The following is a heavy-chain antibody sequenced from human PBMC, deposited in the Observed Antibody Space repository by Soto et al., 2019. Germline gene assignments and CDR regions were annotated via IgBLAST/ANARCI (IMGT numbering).Heavy chain of an antibody. V-gene: IGHV1-69*06. CDR1: GGTFSSYA. CDR3: AVSSITMIVVVINSYFDY. CDR2: IIPIFGTA. D-gene: IGHD3-22*01. J-gene: IGHJ4*02. Sequence: SVKVSCKXSGGTFSSYAISWVRQAPGQGLEWMGGIIPIFGTANYAQKFQGRVTITADKSTSTAYMELSSLRSEDTAVYYCAVSSITMIVVVINSYFDYWGQGTLVTVSS.